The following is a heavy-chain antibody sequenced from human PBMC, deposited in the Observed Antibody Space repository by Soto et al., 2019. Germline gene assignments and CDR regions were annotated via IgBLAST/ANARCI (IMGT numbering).Heavy chain of an antibody. D-gene: IGHD3-22*01. CDR2: ISPYNGNT. Sequence: ASVKVSCKASGYTFTTYSMQWVRQAPGQSLEWMGWISPYNGNTNYAQKLQGRGTMTTDTSTSTAYMELRSLRSDDTAVYYCARATISSGYISYWGQGTLVTVS. V-gene: IGHV1-18*04. CDR3: ARATISSGYISY. J-gene: IGHJ4*02. CDR1: GYTFTTYS.